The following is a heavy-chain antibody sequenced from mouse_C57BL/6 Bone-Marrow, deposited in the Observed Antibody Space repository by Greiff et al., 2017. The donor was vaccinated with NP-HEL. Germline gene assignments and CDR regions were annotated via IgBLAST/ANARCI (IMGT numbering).Heavy chain of an antibody. CDR3: ARLDPFITTVYYYAMDY. Sequence: QVQLQQPGAELVRPGSSVKLSCKASGYTFTSYWMDWVKQRPGQGLEWIGNIYPSDSETHYNQKFKDKATLTVDKSSSTAYMQLSSLTSEDSAVYYCARLDPFITTVYYYAMDYWGQGTSVTVSS. J-gene: IGHJ4*01. CDR1: GYTFTSYW. V-gene: IGHV1-61*01. D-gene: IGHD1-1*01. CDR2: IYPSDSET.